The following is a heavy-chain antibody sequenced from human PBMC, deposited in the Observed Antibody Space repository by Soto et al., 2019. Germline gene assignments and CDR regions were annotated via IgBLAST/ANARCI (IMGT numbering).Heavy chain of an antibody. CDR3: ARVYGSGYDWTDY. CDR2: TSAYNANT. V-gene: IGHV1-18*01. CDR1: GYTLTSYG. J-gene: IGHJ4*02. Sequence: GALVNVSCKASGYTLTSYGISWVRQAPGQGLEWMGWTSAYNANTTCARKLQGIGTMTTDASTSTAYMQLRSLRSDATAVYYCARVYGSGYDWTDYCGQGTLGTVAS. D-gene: IGHD5-12*01.